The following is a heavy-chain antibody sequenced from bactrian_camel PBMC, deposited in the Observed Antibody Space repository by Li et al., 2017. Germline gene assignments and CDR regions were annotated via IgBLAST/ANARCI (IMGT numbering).Heavy chain of an antibody. CDR3: AAGVDWCRSYGA. J-gene: IGHJ6*01. D-gene: IGHD7*01. CDR1: GYTMFSDTC. CDR2: IDGGGRI. Sequence: HVQLVESGGGSVQAGGSLKLSCAVSGYTMFSDTCMAWFRQAPGKEREVVATIDGGGRIMYTDSVKGRFTISKDNAKNTLYLQMNSLKPDDSAMYYCAAGVDWCRSYGAWGQGTQVTVS. V-gene: IGHV3S53*01.